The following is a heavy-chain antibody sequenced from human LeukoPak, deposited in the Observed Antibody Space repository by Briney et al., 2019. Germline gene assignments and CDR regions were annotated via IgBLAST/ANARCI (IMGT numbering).Heavy chain of an antibody. D-gene: IGHD4-17*01. Sequence: AGGALRLSCAASGFTFSSYSMNWVRQAPGKGLERVSPISSSSSYLYYADSVKGRFTISRDNAKSSLYLQMNSLRAEDTAVYYSARDYGDYPDFDYWGQGTLVTVSS. V-gene: IGHV3-21*01. CDR2: ISSSSSYL. CDR1: GFTFSSYS. J-gene: IGHJ4*02. CDR3: ARDYGDYPDFDY.